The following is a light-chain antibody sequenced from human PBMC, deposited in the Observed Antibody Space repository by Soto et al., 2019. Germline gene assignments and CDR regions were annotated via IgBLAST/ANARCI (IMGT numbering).Light chain of an antibody. J-gene: IGLJ1*01. CDR1: NIGSES. CDR3: QVWDSSTDQPV. CDR2: DDS. Sequence: SYALTHPPSVSVAPGQTARITCDGNNIGSESVHWYQQKPGQAPVLVVYDDSDRPSGIPERFSGSSSGNTATLTITRVEAGDEADFYCQVWDSSTDQPVFGTGTKLTVL. V-gene: IGLV3-21*02.